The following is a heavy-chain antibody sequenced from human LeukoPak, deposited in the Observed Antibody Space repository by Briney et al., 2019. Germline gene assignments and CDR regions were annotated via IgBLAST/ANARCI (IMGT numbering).Heavy chain of an antibody. CDR1: GFSFNNYA. CDR3: AKGAYDYIEIAYFDY. V-gene: IGHV3-23*01. J-gene: IGHJ4*02. D-gene: IGHD5-12*01. CDR2: IIGSSGTT. Sequence: GGSLRLSSVASGFSFNNYAMNWVRQAPGKGLEWVSLIIGSSGTTFYADSVKGRFTISRDKSKSTLYLQMNSLRAEGTAVYYCAKGAYDYIEIAYFDYWGQGSLVTVSS.